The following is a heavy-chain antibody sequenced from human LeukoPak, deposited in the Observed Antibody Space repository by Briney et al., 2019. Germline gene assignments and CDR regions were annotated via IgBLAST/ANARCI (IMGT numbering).Heavy chain of an antibody. CDR3: ARGGPYSSSWYRPSY. D-gene: IGHD6-13*01. CDR2: IYPGDSDT. V-gene: IGHV5-51*01. Sequence: GESLKISRKGSGYSFTSYWIGWVRQMPGKGLEWMGLIYPGDSDTRYSPSFQGQVTISADKSISTAYLQWSSLKASDTAMYYCARGGPYSSSWYRPSYWGQGTLVTVSS. CDR1: GYSFTSYW. J-gene: IGHJ4*02.